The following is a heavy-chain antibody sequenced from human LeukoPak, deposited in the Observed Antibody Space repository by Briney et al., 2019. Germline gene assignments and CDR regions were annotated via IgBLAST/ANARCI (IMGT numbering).Heavy chain of an antibody. J-gene: IGHJ4*02. D-gene: IGHD6-19*01. CDR3: ARAYSSNWYYFDY. CDR1: GYTFTSYY. CDR2: IIPIFGTA. Sequence: SVKVSCKASGYTFTSYYMHWVRQAPGQGLEWMGGIIPIFGTADYAQKFQGRVTITADESTSTAYMELSSLRSEDTAVYYCARAYSSNWYYFDYWGQGTLVTVSS. V-gene: IGHV1-69*13.